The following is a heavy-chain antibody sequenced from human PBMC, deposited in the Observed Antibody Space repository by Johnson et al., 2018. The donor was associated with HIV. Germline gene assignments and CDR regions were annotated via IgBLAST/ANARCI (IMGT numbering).Heavy chain of an antibody. Sequence: QVQLVESGGDLVQPGGSLRLSCAASGFTFSDYAMHWVRQAPGRGLEWMAVISYDGSNKYYGDSVTGRFTISRDNSKKTLYLQMNNLRAEDTALYYCAKARGLSPPGDAFDIWGQGTMVTVSS. CDR3: AKARGLSPPGDAFDI. V-gene: IGHV3-30-3*01. CDR2: ISYDGSNK. D-gene: IGHD3/OR15-3a*01. J-gene: IGHJ3*02. CDR1: GFTFSDYA.